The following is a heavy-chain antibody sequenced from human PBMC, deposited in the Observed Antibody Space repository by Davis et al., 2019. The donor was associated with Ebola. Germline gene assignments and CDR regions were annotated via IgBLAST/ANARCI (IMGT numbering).Heavy chain of an antibody. CDR3: AREKGLGVQGVTYYYYYGMDV. J-gene: IGHJ6*02. CDR1: GGTFSSYA. D-gene: IGHD3-10*01. CDR2: IIPIFGTA. V-gene: IGHV1-69*06. Sequence: SVKVSCKAPGGTFSSYAISWVRQAPGQGLEWMGGIIPIFGTANYAQKFQGRVTITADKSTSTAYMELSSLRSEDTAVYYCAREKGLGVQGVTYYYYYGMDVWGQGTTVTVSS.